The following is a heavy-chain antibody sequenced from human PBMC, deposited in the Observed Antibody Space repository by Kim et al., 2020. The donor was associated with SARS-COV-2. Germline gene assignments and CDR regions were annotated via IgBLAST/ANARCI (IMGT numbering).Heavy chain of an antibody. V-gene: IGHV3-23*01. CDR1: GLTFSSSA. D-gene: IGHD6-13*01. J-gene: IGHJ4*02. Sequence: GGSLRLSCTASGLTFSSSAMSWVRQAPGKGLEWVSSITATGSNTYYADSVKGRFTISRDNSNSTLYLQMNSLRAEDTAVFYCANGLLSAESNWYWYFEYWGQGTLVTVSS. CDR2: ITATGSNT. CDR3: ANGLLSAESNWYWYFEY.